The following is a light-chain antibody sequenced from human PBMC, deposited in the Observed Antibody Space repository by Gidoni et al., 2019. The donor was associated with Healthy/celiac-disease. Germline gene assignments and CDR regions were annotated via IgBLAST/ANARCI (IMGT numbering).Light chain of an antibody. J-gene: IGKJ1*01. CDR1: QSASIN. CDR2: GAS. CDR3: QQYNNWPPWT. Sequence: IVMPQSPATLPVSPGERATLSCSASQSASINLAWYQQKPGKAPSLLIYGASTRATGSPPRFSGSGSGTEFPLTISSLQSEDFAVSYCQQYNNWPPWTFGQGTKVEIK. V-gene: IGKV3-15*01.